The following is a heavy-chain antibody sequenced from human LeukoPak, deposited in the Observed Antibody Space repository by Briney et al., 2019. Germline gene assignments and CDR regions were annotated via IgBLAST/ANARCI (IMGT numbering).Heavy chain of an antibody. CDR3: ARKTGGSLDI. CDR1: GFTFSSYS. CDR2: ISSSSSTI. Sequence: TGGSLRLSCAASGFTFSSYSMNWVRQAPGKGLEWVTYISSSSSTIYYADSVKGRFTISRDNAKNSLYLEMNSLRAEDTAVYCCARKTGGSLDIWGQGTMVTVSS. V-gene: IGHV3-48*01. D-gene: IGHD7-27*01. J-gene: IGHJ3*02.